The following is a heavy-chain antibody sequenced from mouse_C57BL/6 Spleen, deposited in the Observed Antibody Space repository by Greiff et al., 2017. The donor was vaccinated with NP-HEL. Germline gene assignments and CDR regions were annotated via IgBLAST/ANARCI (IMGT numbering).Heavy chain of an antibody. CDR1: GYAFSSSW. CDR2: FYPGDGDT. Sequence: VQLQQSGPELVKPGASVKISCKASGYAFSSSWMNWVKQRPGKGLEWIGRFYPGDGDTNYNGTFKGKATLTADKSSSTAYMQLSSLTSEDSAVYFCARGSNYPYYYAMDYWGQGTSVTVSS. J-gene: IGHJ4*01. D-gene: IGHD2-5*01. V-gene: IGHV1-82*01. CDR3: ARGSNYPYYYAMDY.